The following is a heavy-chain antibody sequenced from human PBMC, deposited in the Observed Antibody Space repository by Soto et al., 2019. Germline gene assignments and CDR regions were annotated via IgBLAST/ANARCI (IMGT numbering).Heavy chain of an antibody. CDR3: ARASVGFGVVIIRFDY. J-gene: IGHJ4*02. D-gene: IGHD3-3*01. V-gene: IGHV1-2*04. Sequence: ASVKVSCKASGGTFSSYAISWVRQAPGQGLEWMGWINPNSGGTNYAQKFQGWVTMTRDTSISTAYMELSRLRSEDTAVYYCARASVGFGVVIIRFDYWGQGTLVTVSS. CDR2: INPNSGGT. CDR1: GGTFSSYA.